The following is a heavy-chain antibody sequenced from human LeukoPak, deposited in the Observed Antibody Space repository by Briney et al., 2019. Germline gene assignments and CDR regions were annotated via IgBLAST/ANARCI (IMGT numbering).Heavy chain of an antibody. J-gene: IGHJ4*02. CDR2: ISGSGGST. D-gene: IGHD3-22*01. V-gene: IGHV3-23*01. CDR1: GFTFSSYA. Sequence: GGSLRLSCAASGFTFSSYAMSWVRQAPGKGLEWVSAISGSGGSTYYADSVKGRFTISRDNSKNTLYLQMNSLRAEDTAVYYCARGSHYYDSSGYFFWGQGTLVTVSS. CDR3: ARGSHYYDSSGYFF.